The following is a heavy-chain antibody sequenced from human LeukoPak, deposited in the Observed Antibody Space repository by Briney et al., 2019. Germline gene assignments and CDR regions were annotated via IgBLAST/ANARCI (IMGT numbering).Heavy chain of an antibody. CDR3: AKEAYRYGYFDY. Sequence: GSLRLSCAASGFTFSSYEMNWVRQAPGKGLEWVAYISSSGSVIYYADSVKGRFTISRDNSKNTLYLQMNSLRAEDTALYFCAKEAYRYGYFDYWGQGTLVTVSS. D-gene: IGHD5-18*01. J-gene: IGHJ4*02. CDR2: ISSSGSVI. V-gene: IGHV3-48*03. CDR1: GFTFSSYE.